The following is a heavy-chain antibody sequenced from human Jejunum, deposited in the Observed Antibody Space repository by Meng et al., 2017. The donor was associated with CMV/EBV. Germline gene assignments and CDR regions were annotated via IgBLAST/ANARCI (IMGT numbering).Heavy chain of an antibody. CDR2: IYDAGNT. J-gene: IGHJ4*02. V-gene: IGHV3-66*02. D-gene: IGHD2/OR15-2a*01. CDR3: ARGAFD. Sequence: SLKISCAASGFPVSNNYMNWVRQAPGKGLEWVSVIYDAGNTYYADSVKGRFTSSRDNSKNTLYLQMNSLRVEDTAVYYCARGAFDWGQGTLVTVSS. CDR1: GFPVSNNY.